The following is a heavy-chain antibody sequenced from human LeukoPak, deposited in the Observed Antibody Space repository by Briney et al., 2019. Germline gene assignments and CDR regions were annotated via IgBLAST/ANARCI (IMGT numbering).Heavy chain of an antibody. CDR2: IYHSGST. D-gene: IGHD2-15*01. J-gene: IGHJ5*02. CDR3: ARERDNNWFDP. V-gene: IGHV4-30-2*01. CDR1: GGSISSGGYS. Sequence: SQTLSLTCAVSGGSISSGGYSWSWIRQPPGKGLEWIGYIYHSGSTYYNPSLKSRVTISVDRSKNQFSLKLSSVTAADTAVYYCARERDNNWFDPWGQGTLVTVSS.